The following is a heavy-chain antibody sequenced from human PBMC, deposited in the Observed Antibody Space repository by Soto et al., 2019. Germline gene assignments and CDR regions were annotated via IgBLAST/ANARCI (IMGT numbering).Heavy chain of an antibody. Sequence: VHLVESGGGLVQPGGSLRLSCAASGFNFSNHWMHWVRQRPGEGLVWVSRITSDGKSKAYAESVKGRFAISRDNAKNTLYLQMNGLTAEDTAVYYCARESGDGPLNWFDPWGQGTLVTVSS. D-gene: IGHD2-21*02. CDR1: GFNFSNHW. CDR3: ARESGDGPLNWFDP. V-gene: IGHV3-74*01. CDR2: ITSDGKSK. J-gene: IGHJ5*02.